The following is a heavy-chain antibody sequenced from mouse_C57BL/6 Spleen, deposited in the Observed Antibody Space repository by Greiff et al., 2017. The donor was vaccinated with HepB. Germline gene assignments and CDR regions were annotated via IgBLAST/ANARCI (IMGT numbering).Heavy chain of an antibody. V-gene: IGHV3-6*01. CDR2: ISYDGSN. Sequence: EVHLVESGPGLVKPSQSLSLTCSVTGYSITSGYYWNWIRQFPGNKLEWMGYISYDGSNNYNPSLKNRISITRDTSKNQFFLKLNSVTTEDTATYYCERRRRGDDYGVSFAYGRKGSLVTVSA. D-gene: IGHD2-4*01. J-gene: IGHJ3*01. CDR3: ERRRRGDDYGVSFAY. CDR1: GYSITSGYY.